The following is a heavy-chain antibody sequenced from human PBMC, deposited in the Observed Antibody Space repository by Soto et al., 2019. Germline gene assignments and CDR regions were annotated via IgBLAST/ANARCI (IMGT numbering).Heavy chain of an antibody. CDR1: GGSISSYY. V-gene: IGHV4-59*08. D-gene: IGHD2-15*01. CDR2: ISYSGST. CDR3: ARRVVAATPFFDY. Sequence: SETLSLTCTVSGGSISSYYWSWIRQPPGKGLEWIGYISYSGSTNYNPSLKSRVTISVDTSKNQFSLKLSSVTAADTAVYYCARRVVAATPFFDYWGQGTLVTVS. J-gene: IGHJ4*02.